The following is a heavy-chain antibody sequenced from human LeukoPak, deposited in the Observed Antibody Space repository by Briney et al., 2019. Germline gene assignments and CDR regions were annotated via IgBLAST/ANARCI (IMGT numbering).Heavy chain of an antibody. V-gene: IGHV1-8*03. J-gene: IGHJ6*03. D-gene: IGHD3-3*01. Sequence: ASVKVSRKASGYTFTSYDINWVRQATGQGLEWMGWMNPNSGSTGYAQKFQGRVTITRNTSISTAYMELSSLRSEDTAVYYCARRYYDFWSGYLASYYYYYYMDVWGKGTTVTVSS. CDR1: GYTFTSYD. CDR3: ARRYYDFWSGYLASYYYYYYMDV. CDR2: MNPNSGST.